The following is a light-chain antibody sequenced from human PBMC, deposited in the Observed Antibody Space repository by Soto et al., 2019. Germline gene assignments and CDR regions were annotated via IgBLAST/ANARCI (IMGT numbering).Light chain of an antibody. CDR1: SSGFGGYNS. CDR2: DVS. CDR3: CSYAGSDTHYV. J-gene: IGLJ1*01. Sequence: QSVLTQPPSVSGSPGQSVTISCTGTSSGFGGYNSVSWYQQHPDKAPKFMIYDVSKRPSGVPDRFSGSKSGNTASLTISGLQAEDEADYYCCSYAGSDTHYVFGTGTKVTVL. V-gene: IGLV2-11*01.